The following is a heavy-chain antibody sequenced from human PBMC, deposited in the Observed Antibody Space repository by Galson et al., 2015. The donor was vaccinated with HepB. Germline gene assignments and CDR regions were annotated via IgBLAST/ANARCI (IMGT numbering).Heavy chain of an antibody. J-gene: IGHJ4*02. CDR1: GFTFSTYA. D-gene: IGHD6-19*01. CDR3: ARDTCSSGCNPDY. V-gene: IGHV3-30-3*01. Sequence: SLRLSCAASGFTFSTYAMHWVRQAPGEGLEWMAVISYDGNNKYDADSVKGRFTISRDNSKNTLYLHMNSLRPEDTAVYYCARDTCSSGCNPDYWGQGTLVTVSS. CDR2: ISYDGNNK.